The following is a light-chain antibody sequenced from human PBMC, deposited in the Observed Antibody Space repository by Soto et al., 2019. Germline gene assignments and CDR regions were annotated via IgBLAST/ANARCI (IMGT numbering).Light chain of an antibody. CDR1: QSISSY. Sequence: THFPHSPPPLSPSVGERDPPTSRASQSISSYLNWYQQRPGKAPNLLIYDATRLHSGVPPRFSGSGYGTDFTLTITSLQLEDFATYYCQQSDVSPRTFGQGTKVDIK. V-gene: IGKV1-39*01. CDR2: DAT. CDR3: QQSDVSPRT. J-gene: IGKJ1*01.